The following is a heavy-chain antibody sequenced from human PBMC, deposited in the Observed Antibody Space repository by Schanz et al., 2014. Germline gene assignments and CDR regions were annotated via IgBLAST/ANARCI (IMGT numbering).Heavy chain of an antibody. V-gene: IGHV3-74*01. CDR1: GFSFSDHA. D-gene: IGHD2-15*01. Sequence: EVELVESGGGLVQPGGSLRLSCAASGFSFSDHAMDWVRQDPGKGLVWVARINSVGSNTDYADSVTGRFTISRDNAKNTLYLQMNTLRAEDTAVYYCARKMKLGVCGGKGHDSLDIWGQGTMVTVSS. CDR3: ARKMKLGVCGGKGHDSLDI. J-gene: IGHJ3*02. CDR2: INSVGSNT.